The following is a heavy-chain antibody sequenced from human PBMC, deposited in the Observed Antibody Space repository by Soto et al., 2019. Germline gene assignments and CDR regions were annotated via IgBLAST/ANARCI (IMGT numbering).Heavy chain of an antibody. V-gene: IGHV3-30-3*01. Sequence: PGGSLRLSCAASGFTFSSYAMHWVRQAPGKGVEWVAVISYAGSNKYYADSVKGRFTISRDNSKNTLYLQMNSLRAEDTAVYYCARSSIAARLRTLDYWGQGTLVTVSS. D-gene: IGHD6-6*01. J-gene: IGHJ4*02. CDR3: ARSSIAARLRTLDY. CDR1: GFTFSSYA. CDR2: ISYAGSNK.